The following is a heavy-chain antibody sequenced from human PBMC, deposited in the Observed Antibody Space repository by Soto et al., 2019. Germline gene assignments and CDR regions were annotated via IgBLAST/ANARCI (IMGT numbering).Heavy chain of an antibody. D-gene: IGHD1-1*01. CDR1: GLTFSGYA. J-gene: IGHJ5*02. V-gene: IGHV3-30-3*01. Sequence: GRSLRLSCEVSGLTFSGYAMHWVRQATGKGMEWVAAVSFDGSNSYYSVSLKGRFTVSRDNLRHTLYLQMNSLRTVDTALYFCERDKGPQLLLTWLDPWGQGSLLTVS. CDR2: VSFDGSNS. CDR3: ERDKGPQLLLTWLDP.